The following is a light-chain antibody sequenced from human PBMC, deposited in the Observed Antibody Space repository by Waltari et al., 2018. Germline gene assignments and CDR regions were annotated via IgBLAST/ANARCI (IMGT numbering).Light chain of an antibody. Sequence: DVQMTQSPSSLSASVGDVVTMTCRTSQSVCRWLAWYQQKPGTAPKLLVYDVSTLESGVSSRFSGSGSGTEFTLTISSLQPDDFATYYCQQYESHSPNIFGQGTKLEIK. J-gene: IGKJ2*01. CDR3: QQYESHSPNI. CDR1: QSVCRW. V-gene: IGKV1-5*01. CDR2: DVS.